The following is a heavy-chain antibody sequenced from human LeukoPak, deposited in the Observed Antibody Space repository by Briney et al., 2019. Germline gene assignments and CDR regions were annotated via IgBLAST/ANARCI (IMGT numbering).Heavy chain of an antibody. Sequence: GGSLRLSCAASGFTLSSYDMSWVRQAPGKGLEWVSYISGSGNTIYYADSVKGRFTISRDNAKNSLYLQMNSLRAEDTAVYYCARLDYGDYDLDYWGQGTLVTVSS. V-gene: IGHV3-48*03. CDR3: ARLDYGDYDLDY. D-gene: IGHD4-17*01. CDR2: ISGSGNTI. CDR1: GFTLSSYD. J-gene: IGHJ4*02.